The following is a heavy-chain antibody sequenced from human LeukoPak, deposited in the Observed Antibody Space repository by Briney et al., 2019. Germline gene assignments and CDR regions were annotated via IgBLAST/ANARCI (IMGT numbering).Heavy chain of an antibody. CDR3: ARRGSTGPKRRVFDP. Sequence: SETLSLTCAVYGGSFSGYYWSWIRQPPGKGLEWIGEINHSGSTNYNPSLKSRVTISVDTSKNQFSLKLSSVTAADTAVYYCARRGSTGPKRRVFDPWGQGTLVTVSS. V-gene: IGHV4-34*01. D-gene: IGHD3-16*01. CDR2: INHSGST. CDR1: GGSFSGYY. J-gene: IGHJ5*02.